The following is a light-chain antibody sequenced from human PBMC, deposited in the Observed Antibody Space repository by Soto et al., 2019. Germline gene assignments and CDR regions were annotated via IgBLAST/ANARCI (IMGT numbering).Light chain of an antibody. V-gene: IGKV3-11*01. Sequence: PGERATLSCRASQSVSSYLVWYQQKPGQAPRLLIYDASNRATGIPARFSGSGSGTDFTLTISSLEPEDFAVYYCQQRSNWLFTFGPGTKVDIK. CDR3: QQRSNWLFT. CDR1: QSVSSY. J-gene: IGKJ3*01. CDR2: DAS.